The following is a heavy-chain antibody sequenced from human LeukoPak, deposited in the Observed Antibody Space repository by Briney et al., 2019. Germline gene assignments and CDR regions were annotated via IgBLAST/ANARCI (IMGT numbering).Heavy chain of an antibody. J-gene: IGHJ5*02. D-gene: IGHD3-3*01. CDR3: ARGRFPNWFDP. CDR2: IYPGDSDT. Sequence: GESLRISCKGSGYSFTTYWIGWVRPMPGKGLECVGIIYPGDSDTRYSPSFQGQVTISADKSISTAYLQWSSLKASDTAMYYCARGRFPNWFDPWGQGTLVTVSS. CDR1: GYSFTTYW. V-gene: IGHV5-51*01.